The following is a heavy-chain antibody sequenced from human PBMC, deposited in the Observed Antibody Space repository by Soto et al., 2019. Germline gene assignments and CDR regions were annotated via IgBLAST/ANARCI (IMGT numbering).Heavy chain of an antibody. J-gene: IGHJ4*02. D-gene: IGHD3-10*01. Sequence: GGSLRLPCAASGFTFSSYAMHWVRQAPGKGLEWVAVISYDGTNKYYADSVKGRFTISRDNSKNTLYLQMNSLRAEDTALYYCASLWFGTLPPPETYFDYWGQGTLVTVSS. V-gene: IGHV3-30-3*01. CDR2: ISYDGTNK. CDR1: GFTFSSYA. CDR3: ASLWFGTLPPPETYFDY.